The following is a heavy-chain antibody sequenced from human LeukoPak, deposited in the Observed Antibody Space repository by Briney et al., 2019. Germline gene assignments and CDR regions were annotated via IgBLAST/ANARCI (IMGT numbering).Heavy chain of an antibody. D-gene: IGHD3-22*01. CDR2: ISGSGGST. J-gene: IGHJ4*02. CDR1: GFTFSSYA. CDR3: AKPPPGFRTERITMIVAFDY. V-gene: IGHV3-23*01. Sequence: GGSLRLSCAASGFTFSSYAMSWVRQAPGKGLEWVSAISGSGGSTYYADSVKGRFTISRDNPKNTLYLQMNSLRAEDTAVYYCAKPPPGFRTERITMIVAFDYWGQGTLVTVSP.